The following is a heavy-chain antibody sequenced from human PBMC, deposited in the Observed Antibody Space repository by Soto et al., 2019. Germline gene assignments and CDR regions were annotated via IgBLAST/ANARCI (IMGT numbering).Heavy chain of an antibody. D-gene: IGHD6-13*01. CDR1: GFTFRSFT. CDR2: ISSNSAYI. J-gene: IGHJ5*02. Sequence: GGSLRLSCAASGFTFRSFTMNWVRQAPGKGLEWVSTISSNSAYIYYTDALRGRFTISRDNAKDSLHLQMNSLRAEDTAVYYCTRDASRDSSARGWFDPWGPGXLVTVYS. V-gene: IGHV3-21*01. CDR3: TRDASRDSSARGWFDP.